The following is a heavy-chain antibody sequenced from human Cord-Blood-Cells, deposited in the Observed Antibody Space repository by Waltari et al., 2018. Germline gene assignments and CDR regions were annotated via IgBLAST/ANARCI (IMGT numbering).Heavy chain of an antibody. J-gene: IGHJ4*02. Sequence: QLQLQESGPGLVKPSETLSLTCTVSGGSISSSSYYWGWIRQPPGKGLEWIGSIYYSGSTYYNPSLKSRVTISVDTSKNQFSRKLSSVTAADTAVYYCASHDFWSGSYPRGFDYWGQGTLVTVSS. CDR3: ASHDFWSGSYPRGFDY. V-gene: IGHV4-39*01. CDR1: GGSISSSSYY. CDR2: IYYSGST. D-gene: IGHD3-3*01.